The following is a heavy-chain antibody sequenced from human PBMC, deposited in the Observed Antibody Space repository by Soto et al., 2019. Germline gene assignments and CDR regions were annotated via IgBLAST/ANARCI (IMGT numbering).Heavy chain of an antibody. CDR2: IYYSGST. J-gene: IGHJ5*01. CDR1: GDSISSSSYY. D-gene: IGHD6-6*01. CDR3: ARQWGISYLGGFDS. V-gene: IGHV4-39*01. Sequence: SETLSLTCSVSGDSISSSSYYWGWIRQPPGKGLEWIGTIYYSGSTYHNPSLKSRVTISVDTSKNKFSLKLNSVTAADTALYYWARQWGISYLGGFDSWGQGTLVTVSS.